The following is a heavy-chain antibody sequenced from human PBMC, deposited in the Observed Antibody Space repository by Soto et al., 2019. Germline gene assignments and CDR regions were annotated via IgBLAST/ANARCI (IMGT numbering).Heavy chain of an antibody. Sequence: SETLSLTCAVFSASLGDHYWAWIRQSPDKGLEWIGEVHPSGSTDYNPSLKRRLTFSLDTSKNQSSLKVASVTAGDTAVYFCARGKPSGYSFGPRNFFYNGLDVWGRGTSVTVSS. D-gene: IGHD5-18*01. CDR1: SASLGDHY. CDR3: ARGKPSGYSFGPRNFFYNGLDV. V-gene: IGHV4-34*01. CDR2: VHPSGST. J-gene: IGHJ6*02.